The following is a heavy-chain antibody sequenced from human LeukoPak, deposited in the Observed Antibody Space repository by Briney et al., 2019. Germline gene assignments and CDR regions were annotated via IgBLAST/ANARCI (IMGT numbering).Heavy chain of an antibody. CDR1: GFIFSKYW. D-gene: IGHD5/OR15-5a*01. V-gene: IGHV3-74*01. CDR2: INSDGSNT. J-gene: IGHJ3*02. Sequence: GGSLRLSCAASGFIFSKYWMHWVRQAPGKGLVWVSRINSDGSNTDYADSVKGRFTISRDNAKNTVYLQMNSLRAEDTALYYCARPCPSLPNGFAIWGQGTMVTVAS. CDR3: ARPCPSLPNGFAI.